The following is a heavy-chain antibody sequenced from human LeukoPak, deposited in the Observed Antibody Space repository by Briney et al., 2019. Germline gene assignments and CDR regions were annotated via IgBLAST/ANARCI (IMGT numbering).Heavy chain of an antibody. Sequence: ASVKDSCKASGYTFTGYYMHWVRQAPGQGLEWMGWINPNSGGTNYAQKFQGRVTMTRDTSISTAYMELSRLRSDDTAVYYCARKPLWANWFDPWGQGTLVTVSS. D-gene: IGHD3-16*01. J-gene: IGHJ5*02. CDR1: GYTFTGYY. CDR2: INPNSGGT. V-gene: IGHV1-2*02. CDR3: ARKPLWANWFDP.